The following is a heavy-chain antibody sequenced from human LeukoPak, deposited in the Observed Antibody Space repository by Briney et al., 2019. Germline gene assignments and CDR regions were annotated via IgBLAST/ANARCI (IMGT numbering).Heavy chain of an antibody. CDR3: ASGRYYGSGSQYNWFDP. J-gene: IGHJ5*02. CDR2: IYYSGST. Sequence: PSETLSLTCTVSGGSISSSSYYWGWIRQLPGKGLECMGRIYYSGSTYYNPSLKSRVTISVDTSKNQFSLKLSSVTAADTAVYYCASGRYYGSGSQYNWFDPWGQGTLVTVSS. CDR1: GGSISSSSYY. V-gene: IGHV4-39*01. D-gene: IGHD3-10*01.